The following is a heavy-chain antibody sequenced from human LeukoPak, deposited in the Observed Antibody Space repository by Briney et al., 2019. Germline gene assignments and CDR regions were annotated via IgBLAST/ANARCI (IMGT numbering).Heavy chain of an antibody. CDR1: GFIFSSYG. J-gene: IGHJ4*02. Sequence: GGSLRLSGVASGFIFSSYGLNWVRQAPGKGLEWVSYISSTSSFIYYADSVKGRFTISRDNAKKSLYLQMNGLRAEDTAVFYCARDDSGSFPNYFENWGQGTLVTVSS. CDR3: ARDDSGSFPNYFEN. D-gene: IGHD1-26*01. CDR2: ISSTSSFI. V-gene: IGHV3-48*01.